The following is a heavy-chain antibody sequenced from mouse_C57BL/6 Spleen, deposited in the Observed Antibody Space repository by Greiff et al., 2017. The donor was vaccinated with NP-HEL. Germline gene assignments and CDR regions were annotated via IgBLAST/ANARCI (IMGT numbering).Heavy chain of an antibody. CDR2: IHPSDSDT. D-gene: IGHD2-4*01. J-gene: IGHJ4*01. Sequence: VQLQQSGAELVKPGASVKVSCKASGYTFTSYWMHWVKQRPGQGLEWIGRIHPSDSDTNYNQKFKGKATLTVEKSSSTAYMQLSSLTSEDSAVYYCAIALRRQAMDYWGQGTSVTVSS. CDR3: AIALRRQAMDY. CDR1: GYTFTSYW. V-gene: IGHV1-74*01.